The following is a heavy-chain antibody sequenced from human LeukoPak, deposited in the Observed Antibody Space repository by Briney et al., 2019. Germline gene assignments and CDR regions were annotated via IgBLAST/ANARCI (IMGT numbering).Heavy chain of an antibody. J-gene: IGHJ3*02. CDR1: GFTFSSYA. CDR2: ISGSGGST. Sequence: GGSLRLSCAASGFTFSSYAMSWVRQAPGKGLEWVSAISGSGGSTYYADSVKGRFTISRDNSKNTLYLQMNSLRAEDTAVYYRAKTSKEVVLGDAFDIWGQGTMVTVSS. V-gene: IGHV3-23*01. D-gene: IGHD4/OR15-4a*01. CDR3: AKTSKEVVLGDAFDI.